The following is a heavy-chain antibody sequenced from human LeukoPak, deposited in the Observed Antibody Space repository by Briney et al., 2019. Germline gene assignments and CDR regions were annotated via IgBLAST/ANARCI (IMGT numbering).Heavy chain of an antibody. V-gene: IGHV4-38-2*02. CDR2: IYHSGST. CDR3: ARPLAFDI. J-gene: IGHJ3*02. Sequence: PSETLSLTCTVSGYSISSGYYWGWIRQPPGKGLEWIGSIYHSGSTYYNPSLKSRVTISVDTSKNQFSLKLSSVTAADTAVYYCARPLAFDIWGQGTMVTVSS. CDR1: GYSISSGYY.